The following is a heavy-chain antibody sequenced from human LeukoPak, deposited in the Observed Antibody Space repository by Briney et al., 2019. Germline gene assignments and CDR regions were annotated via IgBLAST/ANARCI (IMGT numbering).Heavy chain of an antibody. CDR3: ARVLAMIRGAPFDY. D-gene: IGHD3-10*01. V-gene: IGHV7-4-1*02. CDR1: GYTFTSYG. Sequence: GASVTVSCTASGYTFTSYGMNWVRQAPGQGLEWMGWINTNTGNPTYAQGFTGRFVFSLDTSVSTAYLQISSLKAEDTAVYYCARVLAMIRGAPFDYWGQGTLVTVSS. CDR2: INTNTGNP. J-gene: IGHJ4*02.